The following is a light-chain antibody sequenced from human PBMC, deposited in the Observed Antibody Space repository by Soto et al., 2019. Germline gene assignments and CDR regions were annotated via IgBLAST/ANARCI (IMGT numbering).Light chain of an antibody. J-gene: IGKJ2*01. CDR3: QQYNDWPPKYT. CDR1: QSVATN. CDR2: GAS. Sequence: EIVMTQSPATLSVSPGEGATLSCRASQSVATNLAWYQQKLGQAPRLLIYGASTRATGIPARFSGSGSGTEFTLTINSLQSEDFALYYCQQYNDWPPKYTFGQGTMVEIK. V-gene: IGKV3-15*01.